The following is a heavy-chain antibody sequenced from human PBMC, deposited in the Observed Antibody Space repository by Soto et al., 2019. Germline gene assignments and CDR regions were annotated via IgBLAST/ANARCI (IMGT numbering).Heavy chain of an antibody. CDR3: ARYIAASGTFYFDY. CDR1: GGSISSSNW. CDR2: IYHSGGS. V-gene: IGHV4-4*02. J-gene: IGHJ4*02. D-gene: IGHD6-13*01. Sequence: SETLSLTCAVSGGSISSSNWWSWVRQPPGKGLEWIGEIYHSGGSNYKPSLKSRVTISVDNFKNQFSLELSSATVADTAVYYCARYIAASGTFYFDYWGQGTLVTVSS.